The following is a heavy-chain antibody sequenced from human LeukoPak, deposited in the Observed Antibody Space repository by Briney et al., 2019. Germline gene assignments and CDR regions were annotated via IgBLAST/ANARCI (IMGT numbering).Heavy chain of an antibody. CDR1: GGSISSDY. CDR3: ARVWDHDYGDLYFDY. CDR2: IYYNGNT. Sequence: SETLSLTCTVSGGSISSDYWSWIRQPPGKGLEWLGHIYYNGNTNYKPSLKSRATISVDTSKNQFSLKLSSVTAADTAVYYCARVWDHDYGDLYFDYWGQGNLVTVSS. D-gene: IGHD4-17*01. V-gene: IGHV4-59*01. J-gene: IGHJ4*02.